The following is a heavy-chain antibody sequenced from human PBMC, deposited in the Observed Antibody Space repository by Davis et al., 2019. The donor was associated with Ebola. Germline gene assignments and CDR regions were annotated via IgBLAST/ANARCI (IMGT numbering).Heavy chain of an antibody. CDR3: AKDLSDFWSGFEFDP. CDR2: ISWNSGSI. Sequence: SLNISCAASGFTFDDYAMHWGRQAPGKGLEWVSGISWNSGSIYYADSVKGRFTISRDYAKNSLYLQMNSLRAEDMALYYCAKDLSDFWSGFEFDPWGQGTLVTVSS. CDR1: GFTFDDYA. J-gene: IGHJ5*02. D-gene: IGHD3-3*01. V-gene: IGHV3-9*03.